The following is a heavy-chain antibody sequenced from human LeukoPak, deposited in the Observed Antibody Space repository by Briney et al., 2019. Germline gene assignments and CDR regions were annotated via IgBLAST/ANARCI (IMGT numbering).Heavy chain of an antibody. CDR3: ARELITFGGVIVTDDAFDI. D-gene: IGHD3-16*02. J-gene: IGHJ3*02. Sequence: SVKVSCKASGGTFSSYAISWVRQAPGQGLGWMGGIIPIFGTANYAQKFQGRVTITTDGSTSTAYMELSSLRSEDTAVYYCARELITFGGVIVTDDAFDIWGQGTMVTVSS. V-gene: IGHV1-69*05. CDR2: IIPIFGTA. CDR1: GGTFSSYA.